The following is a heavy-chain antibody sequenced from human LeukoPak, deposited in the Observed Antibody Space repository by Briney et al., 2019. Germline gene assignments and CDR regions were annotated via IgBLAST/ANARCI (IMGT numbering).Heavy chain of an antibody. Sequence: GESLKISCKGSGYSFTSYWIGWVRQMPGKGLEWMGIIYPGDSDTRYSPSFQGQVTISADKSISTAYLQWSSLKASDTAMYYCARLIAYCGGDCLYYSDYWGQGTLVTVSS. D-gene: IGHD2-21*02. CDR3: ARLIAYCGGDCLYYSDY. J-gene: IGHJ4*02. CDR1: GYSFTSYW. CDR2: IYPGDSDT. V-gene: IGHV5-51*01.